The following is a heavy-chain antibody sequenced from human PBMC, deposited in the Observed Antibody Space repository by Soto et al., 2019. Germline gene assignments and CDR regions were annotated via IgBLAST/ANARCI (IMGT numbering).Heavy chain of an antibody. CDR3: ATQTTVATYYYYGMDV. CDR2: IDPSDSYT. D-gene: IGHD4-17*01. Sequence: PGESLKISCKGSGYSFTSYWISWVRQMPGKGLEWMGRIDPSDSYTNYSPSFQGHVTISADKSISTAYLQWSSLKASDTAMYYCATQTTVATYYYYGMDVWGQGTTVTVSS. CDR1: GYSFTSYW. V-gene: IGHV5-10-1*01. J-gene: IGHJ6*02.